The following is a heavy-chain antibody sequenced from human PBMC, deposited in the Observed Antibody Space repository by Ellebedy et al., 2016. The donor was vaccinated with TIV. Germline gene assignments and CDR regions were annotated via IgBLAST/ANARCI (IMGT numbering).Heavy chain of an antibody. J-gene: IGHJ4*02. D-gene: IGHD6-6*01. CDR2: ISYDGSNR. CDR1: EFTFSTYA. CDR3: ARVETAVRSNCPDY. Sequence: PGGSLRLSCAASEFTFSTYAMHWVRQALGKGLEWVAFISYDGSNRYYADSVKGRFTISRDNSKNTLYLQMNSLRAEDTAVYYCARVETAVRSNCPDYWGQGTLVTVSS. V-gene: IGHV3-30*03.